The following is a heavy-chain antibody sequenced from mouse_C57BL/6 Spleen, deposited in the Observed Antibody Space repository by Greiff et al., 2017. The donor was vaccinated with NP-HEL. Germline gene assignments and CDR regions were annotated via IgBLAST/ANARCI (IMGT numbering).Heavy chain of an antibody. D-gene: IGHD1-1*01. Sequence: VQLQQSGPELVKPGASVKISCKASGYSFTDYNMNWVKQSHGKSLEWIGVINPNYGTTSYNQKFKGKATLTVDQSSSTAYMQLNSLTSEDSAVYYCARGDYGSSHWYFDVWGTGTTVTVSS. CDR3: ARGDYGSSHWYFDV. V-gene: IGHV1-39*01. CDR2: INPNYGTT. CDR1: GYSFTDYN. J-gene: IGHJ1*03.